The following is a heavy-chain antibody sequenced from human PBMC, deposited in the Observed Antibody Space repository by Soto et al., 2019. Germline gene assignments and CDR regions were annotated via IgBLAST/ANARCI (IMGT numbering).Heavy chain of an antibody. CDR1: GFTFSGFA. CDR2: ISYKGNNK. Sequence: GGSLRLSCAASGFTFSGFAMHWVRQSPGKGLEWVAFISYKGNNKYYAESVKGRFTISRDNSENTLYLQMSSLRGDDTAVYYCARDPDEDQLNPGGSFVNWGQGTQVTVSS. D-gene: IGHD5-12*01. J-gene: IGHJ4*02. V-gene: IGHV3-30-3*01. CDR3: ARDPDEDQLNPGGSFVN.